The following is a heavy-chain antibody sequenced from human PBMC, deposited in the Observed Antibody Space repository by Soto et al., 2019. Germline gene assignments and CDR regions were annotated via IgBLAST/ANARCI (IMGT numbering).Heavy chain of an antibody. V-gene: IGHV3-23*01. Sequence: GGSLRLSCAASGFTFSSSATSWVRQAPGKGLEWVSGISASGGSTYYADSVKGRFTISRDNSKNSLFLDMNSLTDEDTAVYYCARDLNWAFDHWGRGTLVTVSS. CDR3: ARDLNWAFDH. CDR2: ISASGGST. J-gene: IGHJ5*02. D-gene: IGHD1-1*01. CDR1: GFTFSSSA.